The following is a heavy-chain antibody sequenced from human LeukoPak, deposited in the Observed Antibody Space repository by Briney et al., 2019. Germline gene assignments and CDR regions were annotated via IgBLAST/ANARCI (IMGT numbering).Heavy chain of an antibody. Sequence: PGGSLRLSCSASGFTFSSYDMQWLPQATGVGLEWVSAICTAGDTYYPGSVKGRFTISRENAMNSLCLQMNSLRAGDTAVYYCARVRRGYYYYGMDVWGQGTTVTVSS. CDR3: ARVRRGYYYYGMDV. J-gene: IGHJ6*02. CDR1: GFTFSSYD. CDR2: ICTAGDT. V-gene: IGHV3-13*01.